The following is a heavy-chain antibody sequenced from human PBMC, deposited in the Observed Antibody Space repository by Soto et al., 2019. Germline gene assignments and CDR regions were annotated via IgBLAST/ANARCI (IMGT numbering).Heavy chain of an antibody. CDR3: AKRGILGAQGMAYFDL. CDR2: ITQDGTEQ. J-gene: IGHJ2*01. Sequence: QVQLMESGGGVVQPGRSLRLSCAASGFTFNTYAMHWVRQAPGKGLEWVAVITQDGTEQYYADSVKGRFTISGDNSKNTLYLQMNSLSLEDMSIYHCAKRGILGAQGMAYFDLWGRGTLVTVSS. D-gene: IGHD1-26*01. CDR1: GFTFNTYA. V-gene: IGHV3-30*18.